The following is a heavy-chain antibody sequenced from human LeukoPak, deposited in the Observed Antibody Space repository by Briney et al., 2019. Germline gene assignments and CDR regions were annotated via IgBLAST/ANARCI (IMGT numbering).Heavy chain of an antibody. D-gene: IGHD6-19*01. CDR2: INHSGST. V-gene: IGHV4-34*01. CDR1: GGSFGGYY. CDR3: ARGKQWLVRRFFDY. Sequence: SETLSLTCAVYGGSFGGYYWSWIRQPPGKGLEWIGEINHSGSTNYNPSLKSRVTISVDTSKNQFSLKLSSVTAADTAVYYCARGKQWLVRRFFDYWGQGTLVTVSS. J-gene: IGHJ4*02.